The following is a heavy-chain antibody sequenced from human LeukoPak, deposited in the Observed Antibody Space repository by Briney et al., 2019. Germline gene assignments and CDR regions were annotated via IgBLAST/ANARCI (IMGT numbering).Heavy chain of an antibody. CDR2: IYTSGST. CDR1: GGSISSGSYY. V-gene: IGHV4-61*02. D-gene: IGHD3-3*01. CDR3: ARDRGAGYYDFWSGSMDYYYYYMDV. J-gene: IGHJ6*03. Sequence: SETLSLTCTVSGGSISSGSYYWSWIRQPAGKGLEWIGRIYTSGSTNYNPSLKSRVTISVDTSKNQFSLKLSSVTAADTAVYYCARDRGAGYYDFWSGSMDYYYYYMDVWGKGTTVTVSS.